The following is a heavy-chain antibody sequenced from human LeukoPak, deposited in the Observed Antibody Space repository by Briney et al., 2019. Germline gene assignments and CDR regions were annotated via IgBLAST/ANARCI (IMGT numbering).Heavy chain of an antibody. J-gene: IGHJ4*02. CDR3: TSDALLEYCTGNDCYHSDL. D-gene: IGHD2-8*02. V-gene: IGHV3-74*01. CDR2: LNSAESAT. Sequence: GGSLRLSCAASGYTFGNYWKYWGCQGSRQGQVWVSSLNSAESATTYSDSVKSRFTISRDSAQNTVYLQMDSLRVEDTAVYSCTSDALLEYCTGNDCYHSDLWGQGILVTVSS. CDR1: GYTFGNYW.